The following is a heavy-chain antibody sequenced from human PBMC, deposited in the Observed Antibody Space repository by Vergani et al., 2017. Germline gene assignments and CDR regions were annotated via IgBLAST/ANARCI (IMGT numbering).Heavy chain of an antibody. Sequence: QVQLQESGPGLVKPSETLSLTCTVSGGSISSYYWSWIRQPPGKGLEWIGYIYYSGSTNYNPSLKSRVTISVDTSKNQFSLMLSSVTAAETAVYYCARNPYCGGDCYSDAFDIWGQGTMVTVSS. V-gene: IGHV4-59*01. J-gene: IGHJ3*02. CDR2: IYYSGST. CDR3: ARNPYCGGDCYSDAFDI. D-gene: IGHD2-21*02. CDR1: GGSISSYY.